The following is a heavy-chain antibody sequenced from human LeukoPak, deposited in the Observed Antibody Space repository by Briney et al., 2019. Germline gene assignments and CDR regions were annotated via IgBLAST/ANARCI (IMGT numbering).Heavy chain of an antibody. CDR1: GGTFSSYA. CDR3: ARAAAAGIFSGDF. V-gene: IGHV1-69*04. D-gene: IGHD6-13*01. CDR2: IIPILGVA. Sequence: SVKVSCKASGGTFSSYAISWVRQAPGQGLEWIGRIIPILGVADYAQKFQGRVTITADKSTSTACMELSSLRSEDTAVYYCARAAAAGIFSGDFWGQGTLVTVSS. J-gene: IGHJ4*02.